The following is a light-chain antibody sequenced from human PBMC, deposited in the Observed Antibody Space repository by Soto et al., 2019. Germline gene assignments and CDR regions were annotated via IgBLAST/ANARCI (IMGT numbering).Light chain of an antibody. V-gene: IGKV3-20*01. J-gene: IGKJ4*01. CDR1: QSVSSSY. CDR2: GAS. Sequence: EIVLTQSPGTLSLSPGERATLSCRASQSVSSSYLAWYQQKPGQAPRLLIYGASSRATGIPDGFSGSGSATDFTLSISRLEPEDFAVYYCQQYGSSPFTFGGGTKVEI. CDR3: QQYGSSPFT.